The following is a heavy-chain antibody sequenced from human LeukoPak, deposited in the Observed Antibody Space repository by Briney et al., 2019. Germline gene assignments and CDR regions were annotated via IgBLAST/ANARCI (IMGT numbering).Heavy chain of an antibody. CDR1: GGSISSYY. J-gene: IGHJ3*02. Sequence: SETLSLTCTVSGGSISSYYWSWIRQPPGKGLEWIGYIYYSGSTNYNPSLKSRVTIPVGTSKNQFSLKLSSVAVADTAVYFCARGIVLLDAFDIWGQGTMVTVSS. V-gene: IGHV4-59*08. CDR2: IYYSGST. D-gene: IGHD3-22*01. CDR3: ARGIVLLDAFDI.